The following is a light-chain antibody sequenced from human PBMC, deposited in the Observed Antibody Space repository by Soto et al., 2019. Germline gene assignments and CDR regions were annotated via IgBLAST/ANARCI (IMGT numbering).Light chain of an antibody. J-gene: IGKJ3*01. V-gene: IGKV1-39*01. CDR1: QSISSY. CDR3: QQSYSTPST. Sequence: DIQMTQSPSSLSASVGDRVTITCRASQSISSYLNWYQQKPGKAPKLLIYAASSLQSGVPSRFSGSGSGKDFPLPTSSLQPDDFATNYCQQSYSTPSTFGPGPKVDIK. CDR2: AAS.